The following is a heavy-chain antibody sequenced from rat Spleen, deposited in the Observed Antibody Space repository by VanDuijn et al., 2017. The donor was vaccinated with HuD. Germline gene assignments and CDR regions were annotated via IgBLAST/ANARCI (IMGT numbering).Heavy chain of an antibody. CDR1: GFTFNNYW. CDR2: ISNSGGST. CDR3: AIDYYYRGGYVMDA. J-gene: IGHJ2*01. V-gene: IGHV5-31*01. Sequence: EVQLVESGGGLVQPGRSLKLSCVASGFTFNNYWMTWIRQAPGKGLEWVASISNSGGSTYYPDSVKGRFTISRDNAKSTLYLQMDSLRSEDTATYYCAIDYYYRGGYVMDAWGQGVMVTVSS. D-gene: IGHD1-1*01.